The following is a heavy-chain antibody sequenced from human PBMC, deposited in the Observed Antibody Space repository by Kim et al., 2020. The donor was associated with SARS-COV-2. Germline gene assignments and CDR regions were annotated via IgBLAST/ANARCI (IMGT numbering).Heavy chain of an antibody. Sequence: SETLSLTCAVYGWSFSNNFWSWIRQPPGKGLEWIGEINQSGSTNYNPSLKSRVTISVDASNDQFSLKLSSVTAADTAAYFCSRSRCSSTSCYRTAYYFD. CDR2: INQSGST. J-gene: IGHJ4*01. CDR3: SRSRCSSTSCYRTAYYFD. CDR1: GWSFSNNF. V-gene: IGHV4-34*01. D-gene: IGHD2-2*02.